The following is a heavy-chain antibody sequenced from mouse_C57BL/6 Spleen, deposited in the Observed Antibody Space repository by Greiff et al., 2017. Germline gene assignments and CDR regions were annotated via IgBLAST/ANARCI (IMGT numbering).Heavy chain of an antibody. CDR2: IDPSDSDT. D-gene: IGHD4-1*01. J-gene: IGHJ2*01. V-gene: IGHV1-69*01. CDR1: GYTFTSYW. Sequence: QVQLKQPGAELVMPGASVKLSCKASGYTFTSYWMHWVKQRPGQGLEWIGKIDPSDSDTNYNQKFKGKSTLTVDKSSSTAYMQLSSLTSEDAAVYYCARRTGYCDYWGKGTTLTVSS. CDR3: ARRTGYCDY.